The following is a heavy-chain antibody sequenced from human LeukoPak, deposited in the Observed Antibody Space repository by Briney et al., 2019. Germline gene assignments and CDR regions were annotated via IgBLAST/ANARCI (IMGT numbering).Heavy chain of an antibody. V-gene: IGHV4-34*01. D-gene: IGHD6-13*01. J-gene: IGHJ6*02. CDR3: ARERLSSSWYGYYYYGMDV. CDR1: GGSFSGYY. Sequence: SETLSLTCAVYGGSFSGYYWSWIRQPPGKGLEWIGEINHSGSTNYNPSLKSRVTISVDTSKNQFSLKLSSVTAADTAVYYCARERLSSSWYGYYYYGMDVWGQGTTVTVSS. CDR2: INHSGST.